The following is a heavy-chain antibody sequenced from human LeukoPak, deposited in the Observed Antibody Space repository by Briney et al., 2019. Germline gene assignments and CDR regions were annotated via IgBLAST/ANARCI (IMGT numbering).Heavy chain of an antibody. CDR3: ARSLRVRGVPDYMDV. CDR1: GLTFSSYS. V-gene: IGHV3-21*04. Sequence: GGSLRLSCAASGLTFSSYSMNWVRQAPGKGLEWVSSISSSSSYIYYADSVKGRFTISRDNSKNTLYLQMNNLRADDTAVYYCARSLRVRGVPDYMDVWGKGTTVTVSS. D-gene: IGHD3-10*01. CDR2: ISSSSSYI. J-gene: IGHJ6*03.